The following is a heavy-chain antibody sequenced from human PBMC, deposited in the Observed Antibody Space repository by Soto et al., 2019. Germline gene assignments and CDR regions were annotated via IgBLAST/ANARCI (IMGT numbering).Heavy chain of an antibody. J-gene: IGHJ6*03. CDR1: GYTFTSYG. V-gene: IGHV1-18*01. CDR3: ARDAPRFMVRGGAYYYYYMDV. CDR2: ISAYNGNT. D-gene: IGHD3-10*01. Sequence: QVQLVQSGAEVKKPGASVKVSCKASGYTFTSYGISWVRQAPGQGLEWMGWISAYNGNTNYAQKLQGRVTMTTDTSTSTAYMELRSLRSDDTAVYYCARDAPRFMVRGGAYYYYYMDVWGKGTTVTVSS.